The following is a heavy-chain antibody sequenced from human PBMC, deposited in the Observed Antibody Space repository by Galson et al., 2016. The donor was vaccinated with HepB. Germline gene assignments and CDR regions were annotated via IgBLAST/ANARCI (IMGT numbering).Heavy chain of an antibody. CDR2: VFYSGTT. D-gene: IGHD5-12*01. V-gene: IGHV4-31*03. CDR1: DDSINSGGYY. CDR3: ARIKYSGYNPGLFFDS. Sequence: TLSLTCTVSDDSINSGGYYWSWIRQLPVKGLEWIGYVFYSGTTYYNPFLKSRVAISIDTSERQFSLKLSSVTAADTAVYYCARIKYSGYNPGLFFDSWGQGILVSVSS. J-gene: IGHJ4*02.